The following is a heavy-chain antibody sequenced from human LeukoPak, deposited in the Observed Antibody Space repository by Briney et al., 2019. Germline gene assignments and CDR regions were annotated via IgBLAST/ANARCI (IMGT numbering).Heavy chain of an antibody. CDR3: ARVRIMVRGFIITAFDY. Sequence: GGSLRLSCAASGFTFSSYWMSWVRQAPGKGLEWVANIKQDGSEKYYVDSVKGRFTISRDNAKNSLYLQMNSVSAEDAAVFYCARVRIMVRGFIITAFDYWGQGTLVTVPS. V-gene: IGHV3-7*01. D-gene: IGHD3-10*01. CDR2: IKQDGSEK. CDR1: GFTFSSYW. J-gene: IGHJ4*02.